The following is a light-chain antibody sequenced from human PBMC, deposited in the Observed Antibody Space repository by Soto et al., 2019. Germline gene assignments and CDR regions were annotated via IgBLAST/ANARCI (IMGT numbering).Light chain of an antibody. CDR3: QQYGSSLT. CDR1: QNVHIN. CDR2: GAT. J-gene: IGKJ4*01. V-gene: IGKV3-20*01. Sequence: ETVMTQSPATLSVSPGDTATLSCRSSQNVHINLAWYQQKPGQAPTLLIYGATNRATGIPDRFSGSGSGTDFTLTISRLEPEDFAVYYCQQYGSSLTFGGGTKVDIK.